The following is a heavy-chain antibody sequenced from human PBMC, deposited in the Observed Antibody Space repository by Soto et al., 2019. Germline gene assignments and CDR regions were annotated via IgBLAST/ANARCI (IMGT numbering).Heavy chain of an antibody. Sequence: QVQLVQSGAEVKKPGASGKVACKASGYTFTSYDINWVRQATGQGLEWMGWMNPNSGNTGYAQKFQGRVTMTRNTSISTAYMELSSMRSEDTAVYYCARTRRDGFGRWFDPWGQGTLVIVSS. CDR2: MNPNSGNT. D-gene: IGHD3-16*01. CDR3: ARTRRDGFGRWFDP. V-gene: IGHV1-8*01. CDR1: GYTFTSYD. J-gene: IGHJ5*02.